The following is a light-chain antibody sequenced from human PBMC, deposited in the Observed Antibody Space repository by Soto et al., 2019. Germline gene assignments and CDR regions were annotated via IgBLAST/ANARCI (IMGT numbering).Light chain of an antibody. CDR3: QQSYNTPLT. V-gene: IGKV3D-11*01. CDR2: DAS. J-gene: IGKJ1*01. CDR1: QDINTY. Sequence: EIVLTQSPATLSLSPGERATLSCRASQDINTYLAWYQQKPGQAPRLLIYDASNRAKGIPARFSGSGPGTDFTLTISSLEPEDFAVYYCQQSYNTPLTFGQGTKVEIK.